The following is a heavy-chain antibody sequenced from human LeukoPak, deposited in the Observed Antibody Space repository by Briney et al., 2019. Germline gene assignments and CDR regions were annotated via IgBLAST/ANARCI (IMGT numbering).Heavy chain of an antibody. CDR1: GFTFSDYY. CDR3: ATSEAAPNAFDI. Sequence: PGGSLRLSCAASGFTFSDYYMSWIRQAPGKGLEWVSYISISGSTIYYADSVKGRFTISRDNAKNSLYLQMNSLRAEDTAVYYCATSEAAPNAFDIWGQGTMVTVSS. V-gene: IGHV3-11*01. D-gene: IGHD6-13*01. J-gene: IGHJ3*02. CDR2: ISISGSTI.